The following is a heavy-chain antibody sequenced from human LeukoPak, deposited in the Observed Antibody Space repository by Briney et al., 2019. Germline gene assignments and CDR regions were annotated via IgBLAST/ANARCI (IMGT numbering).Heavy chain of an antibody. CDR2: IYSSGNT. CDR1: GASISGYF. V-gene: IGHV4-59*08. Sequence: SETLSLTCTVSGASISGYFWSWIRQPPGKGLEWIGYIYSSGNTNYNPSLKSRVTISVDTSKNQFSLKLSSVTAADTAVYYCARYSGSWYSNFDYWGQGTLVTVSS. D-gene: IGHD6-13*01. CDR3: ARYSGSWYSNFDY. J-gene: IGHJ4*02.